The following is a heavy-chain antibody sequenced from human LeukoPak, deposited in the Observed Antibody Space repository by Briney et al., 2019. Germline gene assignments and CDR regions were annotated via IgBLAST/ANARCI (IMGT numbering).Heavy chain of an antibody. V-gene: IGHV3-21*01. J-gene: IGHJ3*02. Sequence: GRSLRLSCAASGFTFSSYAMHWVRQAPGKGLEWVSSISSSSSYIYYADSVKGRFTISRDNAKNSLYLQMNSLRAEDTAVYYCARDNPAVDGAFDIWGQGTMVTVSS. CDR1: GFTFSSYA. CDR2: ISSSSSYI. CDR3: ARDNPAVDGAFDI.